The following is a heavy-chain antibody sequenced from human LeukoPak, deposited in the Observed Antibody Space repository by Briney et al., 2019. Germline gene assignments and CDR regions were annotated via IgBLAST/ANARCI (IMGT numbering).Heavy chain of an antibody. D-gene: IGHD6-13*01. CDR2: IYYSGST. CDR1: GGSISSSSYY. J-gene: IGHJ6*03. V-gene: IGHV4-39*01. Sequence: SETLSLTCTVSGGSISSSSYYWGWIRQPPGKGLEWIGSIYYSGSTYYNASLKSRVTISVDRSKNQFSLKVTSVTAADTAVYYCARGSSSWVYYYYYMDVWGKGTTVTVSS. CDR3: ARGSSSWVYYYYYMDV.